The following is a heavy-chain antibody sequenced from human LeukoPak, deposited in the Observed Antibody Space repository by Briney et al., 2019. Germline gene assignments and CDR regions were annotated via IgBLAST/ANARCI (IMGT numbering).Heavy chain of an antibody. CDR2: IWYDGNNK. J-gene: IGHJ4*02. CDR3: ARDPLASCGGDCLGYFDY. V-gene: IGHV3-33*01. D-gene: IGHD2-21*01. CDR1: GFTFSSYG. Sequence: PGGSLRLSCAASGFTFSSYGMHWVRQAPGKGLEWVAVIWYDGNNKYYADSVKGRFTISRDNSKNTLYLQMNSLRAEDTAVYYCARDPLASCGGDCLGYFDYWGQGTLVTVSS.